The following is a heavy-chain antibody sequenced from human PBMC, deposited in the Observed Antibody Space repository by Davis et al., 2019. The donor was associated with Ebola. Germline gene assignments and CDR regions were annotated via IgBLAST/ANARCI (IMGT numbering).Heavy chain of an antibody. D-gene: IGHD3-16*01. CDR3: AKVMTYDAFDI. J-gene: IGHJ3*02. Sequence: SETLSLTCTVSGGSISSYYWSWIRQPPGKGLEWIGYIYYSGSTNYNPSLKSRVTISVDTSKNQFSLKLSSVTAADTAVYYCAKVMTYDAFDIWGQGTMVTVSS. V-gene: IGHV4-59*01. CDR1: GGSISSYY. CDR2: IYYSGST.